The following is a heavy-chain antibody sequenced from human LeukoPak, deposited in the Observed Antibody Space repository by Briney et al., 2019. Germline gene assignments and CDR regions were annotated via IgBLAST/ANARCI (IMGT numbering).Heavy chain of an antibody. CDR3: ARLGYCSSSSCYRGPIEY. J-gene: IGHJ4*02. CDR1: GGSFSGYY. D-gene: IGHD2-2*02. Sequence: SETLSLTCAVYGGSFSGYYWSWIRQPPGKGLEWIGEINHSGSTSYNPSLKSRVTISIDTSKNQFSLKLNSVTAADTAVYYCARLGYCSSSSCYRGPIEYWGQGTLVTVSS. CDR2: INHSGST. V-gene: IGHV4-34*01.